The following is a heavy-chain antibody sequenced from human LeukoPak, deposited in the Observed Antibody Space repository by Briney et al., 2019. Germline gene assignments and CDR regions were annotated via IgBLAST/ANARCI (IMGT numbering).Heavy chain of an antibody. CDR3: ATVTFSYYYYGMDV. V-gene: IGHV3-66*01. D-gene: IGHD3-16*01. J-gene: IGHJ6*02. Sequence: GGSLRLSCAASGFTFSDYYMSWVRQAPGKGLEWVSVIYSGGSTYYADSVKGRFTISRDNSKNTLYLQMNSLRAEDTAVYYCATVTFSYYYYGMDVWGQGTTVTVSS. CDR1: GFTFSDYY. CDR2: IYSGGST.